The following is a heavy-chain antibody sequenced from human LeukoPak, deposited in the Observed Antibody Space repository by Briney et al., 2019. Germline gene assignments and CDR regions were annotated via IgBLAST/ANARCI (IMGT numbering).Heavy chain of an antibody. Sequence: WGSLTLTCAASGFTFSNYWLNWVRQAPGKGLEWVANIKQDGSDKYYVAFEKGRFTISRDNAKNSLYLQMNSLRAEDTAVYYCAREKGFCDGYYNFFMDVWAKGTTGTVPS. CDR3: AREKGFCDGYYNFFMDV. D-gene: IGHD2/OR15-2a*01. CDR1: GFTFSNYW. V-gene: IGHV3-7*01. J-gene: IGHJ6*03. CDR2: IKQDGSDK.